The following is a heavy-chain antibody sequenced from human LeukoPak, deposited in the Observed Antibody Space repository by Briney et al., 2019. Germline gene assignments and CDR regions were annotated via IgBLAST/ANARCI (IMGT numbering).Heavy chain of an antibody. CDR1: GLIFRSYW. CDR2: INQDGSEK. J-gene: IGHJ4*02. Sequence: TGGSLRLSCAVSGLIFRSYWMSWVRQAPGKGLEWVANINQDGSEKYFVDSVKGRFTISRDNAKNSLHLQMNTLRAEDTAVYYCARERDGGFFDYWGQGTLATVSS. V-gene: IGHV3-7*01. D-gene: IGHD5-24*01. CDR3: ARERDGGFFDY.